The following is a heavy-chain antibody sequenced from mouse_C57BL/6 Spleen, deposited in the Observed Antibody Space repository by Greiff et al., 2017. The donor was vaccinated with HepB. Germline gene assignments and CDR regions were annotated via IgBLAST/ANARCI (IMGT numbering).Heavy chain of an antibody. CDR1: GFTFSSYA. Sequence: EVQGVESGGGLVKPGGSLKLSCAASGFTFSSYAMSWVRQTPEKRLEWVATISDGGSYTYYPDNVKGRFTISRDNAKNNLYLQMSHLKSEDTAMYYCAREFITTVVAPYYAMDYWGQGTSVTVSS. J-gene: IGHJ4*01. CDR2: ISDGGSYT. D-gene: IGHD1-1*01. V-gene: IGHV5-4*01. CDR3: AREFITTVVAPYYAMDY.